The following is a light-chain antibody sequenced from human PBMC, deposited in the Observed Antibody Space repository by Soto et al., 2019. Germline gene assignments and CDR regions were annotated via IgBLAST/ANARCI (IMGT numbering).Light chain of an antibody. CDR2: GAS. CDR1: QAIRKD. V-gene: IGKV1-17*01. CDR3: LQHNTYPPYT. Sequence: DIQMTQSPSSLSASVGDRVTITCRASQAIRKDLGWYQQKPGKAPKRLIYGASSLQSGVPSRFTGSGSTTEFTLTINSLQPEDSATYYCLQHNTYPPYTFGQGTKLEIK. J-gene: IGKJ2*01.